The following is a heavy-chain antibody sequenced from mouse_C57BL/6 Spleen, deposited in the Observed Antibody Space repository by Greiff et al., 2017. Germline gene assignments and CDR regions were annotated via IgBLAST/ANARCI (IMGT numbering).Heavy chain of an antibody. D-gene: IGHD2-3*01. J-gene: IGHJ2*01. Sequence: EVKLQESGPGLVKPSQSLSLTCSVTGYSITSGYYWNWIRQFPGNKLEWMGYISYDGSNNYNPSLKNRISITRDTSKNQFFLKLNSVTTEDTATYYCARGRWLLRDFDYWGQGTTLTVSS. V-gene: IGHV3-6*01. CDR1: GYSITSGYY. CDR3: ARGRWLLRDFDY. CDR2: ISYDGSN.